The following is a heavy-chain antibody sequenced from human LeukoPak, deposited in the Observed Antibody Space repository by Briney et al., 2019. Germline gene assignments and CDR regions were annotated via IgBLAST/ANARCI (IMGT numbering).Heavy chain of an antibody. J-gene: IGHJ4*02. Sequence: SETLSLTCAVYGGSFSGYYWSWIRQPPGKGLEWIGEINHSGSTNYNPSLKSRVTISVDTSKNQFSLKLSSVTAADTAVYYCASAPAPGYGSGSPIDYWGQGTLVTVSS. CDR2: INHSGST. D-gene: IGHD3-10*01. CDR3: ASAPAPGYGSGSPIDY. V-gene: IGHV4-34*01. CDR1: GGSFSGYY.